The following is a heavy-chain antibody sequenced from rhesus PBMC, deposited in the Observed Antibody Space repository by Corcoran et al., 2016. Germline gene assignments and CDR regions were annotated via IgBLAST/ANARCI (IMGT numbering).Heavy chain of an antibody. J-gene: IGHJ5-1*01. CDR3: ARADPYYNIGRFDV. D-gene: IGHD3-3*01. CDR1: GGSISGYSY. CDR2: IDGNSAST. V-gene: IGHV4-73*01. Sequence: QVKLQQWGEGLVKPSETLSLTCAVYGGSISGYSYSSWIRQPPGKGLEWIGNIDGNSASTNYNPSLKNRVTISKDTSKNQFSLKLSSVTAADTAVYYCARADPYYNIGRFDVWGPGVLVTVSS.